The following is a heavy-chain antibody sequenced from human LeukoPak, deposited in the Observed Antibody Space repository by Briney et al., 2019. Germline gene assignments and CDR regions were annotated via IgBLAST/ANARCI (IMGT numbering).Heavy chain of an antibody. J-gene: IGHJ6*02. CDR3: ARGLGGAAAASSTQDYYYYYGMTS. V-gene: IGHV3-30-3*01. CDR1: GFTFSSYA. D-gene: IGHD6-13*01. Sequence: GGSLRLSCAASGFTFSSYAMHWVRQAPGKGLEWVAVISYDGSNKYYADSVKGRFTISRDNSKNTLYLQMNSLRAEDTAVYYCARGLGGAAAASSTQDYYYYYGMTSGAKGPRSPSP. CDR2: ISYDGSNK.